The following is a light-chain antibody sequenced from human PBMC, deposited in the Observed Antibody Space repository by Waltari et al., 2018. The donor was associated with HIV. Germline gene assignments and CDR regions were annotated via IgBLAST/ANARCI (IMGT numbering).Light chain of an antibody. CDR2: EVS. V-gene: IGLV2-8*01. J-gene: IGLJ3*02. CDR3: SSYAGSNNRWV. Sequence: QSALTQPPPASGSPGQSVTISCTGTSSDVGGYNYVSWYQHHPGKAPKPMIYEVSKRPSGVPDRFSGSKSGSTASLTVSGLQAEDEADYYCSSYAGSNNRWVFGGGTKLTAL. CDR1: SSDVGGYNY.